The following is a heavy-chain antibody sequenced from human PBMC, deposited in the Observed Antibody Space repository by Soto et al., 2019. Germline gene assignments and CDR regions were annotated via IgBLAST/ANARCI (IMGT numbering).Heavy chain of an antibody. CDR2: ISYDGSNK. J-gene: IGHJ6*02. CDR3: AKDGGYSSSSSVYYYGMDV. D-gene: IGHD6-6*01. Sequence: QVQLVESGGGVVQPGRSLRLSCAASGFTFSSYGMHWVRQAPGKGLEWGPVISYDGSNKYYADSVKGRFTISRDNSKNTLYLQMNSLRAEDTAVYSCAKDGGYSSSSSVYYYGMDVWGQGTTVTVSS. V-gene: IGHV3-30*18. CDR1: GFTFSSYG.